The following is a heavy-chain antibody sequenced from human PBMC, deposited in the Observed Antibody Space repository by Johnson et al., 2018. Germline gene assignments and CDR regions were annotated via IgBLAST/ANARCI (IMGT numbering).Heavy chain of an antibody. J-gene: IGHJ4*02. Sequence: VQLLETGGGVVQPGRSLRLSCAASGFTFSNYGIHWVRQAPGKGLEWVAGISYDGNNKYYAASVTGRFIISRDNSANTLYLQMNSLRAEDKAVYYCAKDRQWELVYGPDYFDYWGQGTLVTVSS. CDR2: ISYDGNNK. V-gene: IGHV3-30*18. CDR3: AKDRQWELVYGPDYFDY. D-gene: IGHD1-26*01. CDR1: GFTFSNYG.